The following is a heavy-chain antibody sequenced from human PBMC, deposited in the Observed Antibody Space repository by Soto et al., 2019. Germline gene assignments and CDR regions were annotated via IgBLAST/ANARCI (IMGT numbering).Heavy chain of an antibody. D-gene: IGHD2-2*02. Sequence: QVQLVESGGGVIQPGRSLRLSFASSGFTFSSYAMHWVRQAPGKGLEWVAVISYDGSNKYYADSVKGRFTISRDNSKNTLYLQMNSLRAEDTAVYYCARDGLCSSTSCYRGYYFDYWGQGTLVTVSS. J-gene: IGHJ4*02. V-gene: IGHV3-30-3*01. CDR2: ISYDGSNK. CDR3: ARDGLCSSTSCYRGYYFDY. CDR1: GFTFSSYA.